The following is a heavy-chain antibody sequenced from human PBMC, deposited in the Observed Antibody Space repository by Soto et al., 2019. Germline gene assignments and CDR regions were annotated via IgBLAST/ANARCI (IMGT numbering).Heavy chain of an antibody. CDR2: IIPILGIA. Sequence: QVQLVQSGAEVKKPGSSVKVSCKASGGTFSSYTISWVRQAPGQGLEWMGRIIPILGIANYAQKFQGRVTITADKSTSSPYMDLSSLRSEHTAVYYSPHLLAYTGYYAYWCQGTLVTVSS. D-gene: IGHD3-16*01. CDR1: GGTFSSYT. V-gene: IGHV1-69*02. CDR3: PHLLAYTGYYAY. J-gene: IGHJ4*02.